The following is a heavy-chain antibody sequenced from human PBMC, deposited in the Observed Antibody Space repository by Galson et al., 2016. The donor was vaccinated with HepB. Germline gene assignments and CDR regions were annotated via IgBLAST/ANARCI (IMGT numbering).Heavy chain of an antibody. D-gene: IGHD3-16*01. CDR1: GFTFSDYY. J-gene: IGHJ4*02. CDR2: ISRSSSYI. CDR3: ARAGRGAYSNTIDS. Sequence: SLRLSCAASGFTFSDYYMSWIRQAPGKGLEWISYISRSSSYIIYADSVKGRFTISGGDAKNSLYLQMNSLGAEDTAVYYCARAGRGAYSNTIDSWGQGTLVTVSS. V-gene: IGHV3-11*06.